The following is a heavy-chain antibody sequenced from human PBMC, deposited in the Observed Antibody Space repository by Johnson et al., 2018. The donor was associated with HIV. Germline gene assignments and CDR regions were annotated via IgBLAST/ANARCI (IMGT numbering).Heavy chain of an antibody. CDR3: ARVQRSGWFHTDAFDL. D-gene: IGHD6-19*01. CDR1: GFTFSDSY. Sequence: QVQLVESGGGWVKPGGSLSLSCAASGFTFSDSYMNWIRQAPGKGLEWVSYISGSDGAIWYADSVKGRFTVSRDNSNNILFLQMSSLRSDDTAVYFCARVQRSGWFHTDAFDLWGQGTMVTVSS. J-gene: IGHJ3*01. V-gene: IGHV3-11*04. CDR2: ISGSDGAI.